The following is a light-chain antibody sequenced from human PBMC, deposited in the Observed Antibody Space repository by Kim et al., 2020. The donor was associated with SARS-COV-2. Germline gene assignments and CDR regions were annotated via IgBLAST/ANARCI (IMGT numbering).Light chain of an antibody. Sequence: QSVLTQPPSVSAAAGQTVTISCSGSSSNIGKNYVSWYQQLPGTAPKLLIYDNDQRPSEIPDRFSGSKSGSTATLGITGLQSGDEADYYCGTWDSSLYAGVFGRGTQLTVL. J-gene: IGLJ3*02. V-gene: IGLV1-51*01. CDR1: SSNIGKNY. CDR3: GTWDSSLYAGV. CDR2: DND.